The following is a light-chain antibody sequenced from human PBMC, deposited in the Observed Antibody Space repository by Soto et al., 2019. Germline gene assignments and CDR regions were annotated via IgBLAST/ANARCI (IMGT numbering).Light chain of an antibody. CDR3: QQYNNWPRAT. CDR1: QDVVNY. J-gene: IGKJ4*01. CDR2: AAS. Sequence: DIDMTQAPSSLSASVGDRVTITCRAGQDVVNYLNWYQQKPGKAPRLLIYAASSLQSGVPSRFSGSGSGTEFNLTISSLQSEDFGVYYCQQYNNWPRATFGGGTKVDIK. V-gene: IGKV1-17*01.